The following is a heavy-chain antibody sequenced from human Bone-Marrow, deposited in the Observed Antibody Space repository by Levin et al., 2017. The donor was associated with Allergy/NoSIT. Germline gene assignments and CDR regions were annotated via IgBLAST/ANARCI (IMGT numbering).Heavy chain of an antibody. CDR3: ASGVGTSDFDY. CDR1: GFSFKKAW. D-gene: IGHD2-21*02. V-gene: IGHV3-15*01. CDR2: VKGKNDGGTT. Sequence: GASLKISCAASGFSFKKAWMTWVRQAPGKGLEWVGRVKGKNDGGTTDYAAAVKDRFFISRDDSKNTAYLQMNSLKTDDTAVYYCASGVGTSDFDYWGQGTLVTVSS. J-gene: IGHJ4*02.